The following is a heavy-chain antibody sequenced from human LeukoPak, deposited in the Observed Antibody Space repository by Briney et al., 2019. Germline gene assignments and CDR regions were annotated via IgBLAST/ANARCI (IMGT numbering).Heavy chain of an antibody. J-gene: IGHJ4*02. CDR3: ARDIREYSGYLDLVPDFDY. CDR1: GYTFTTYY. V-gene: IGHV1-18*01. CDR2: ISYYNGNT. D-gene: IGHD5-12*01. Sequence: ASVKVFCRASGYTFTTYYISWVRRPPGQGLEGRGWISYYNGNTNYAQKLQGRVTMTTDESTSTAYMELRSLRSDETAVYYCARDIREYSGYLDLVPDFDYWGQGTLVTVSS.